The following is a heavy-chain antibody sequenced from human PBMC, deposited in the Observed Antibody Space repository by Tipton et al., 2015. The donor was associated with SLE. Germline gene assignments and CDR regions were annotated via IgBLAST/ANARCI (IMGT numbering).Heavy chain of an antibody. D-gene: IGHD3-10*02. CDR1: GFNFGGYW. CDR2: TNEDGEIT. V-gene: IGHV3-74*01. J-gene: IGHJ4*02. Sequence: SLRLSCVASGFNFGGYWMHWVRPVSGKGLVWVSRTNEDGEITTYADSVQGRFTISRDNAKNTLYLLLNSLRAEDTAVNYCARGDYVGYYLDYWGQGTLVIVSS. CDR3: ARGDYVGYYLDY.